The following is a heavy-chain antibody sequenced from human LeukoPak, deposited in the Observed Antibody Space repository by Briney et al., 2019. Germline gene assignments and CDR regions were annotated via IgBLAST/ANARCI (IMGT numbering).Heavy chain of an antibody. D-gene: IGHD2-2*01. CDR2: INQDGSDI. Sequence: GSLRFSCAASGFTFNSYWMSWVRQPPGKGLEGVGNINQDGSDIYYVDSVKGRFTISRDNAKNSLSLQMNSLRPDDTAVYYCATNTGNVFSAVYWGQGTLVPVSS. CDR1: GFTFNSYW. J-gene: IGHJ4*02. V-gene: IGHV3-7*01. CDR3: ATNTGNVFSAVY.